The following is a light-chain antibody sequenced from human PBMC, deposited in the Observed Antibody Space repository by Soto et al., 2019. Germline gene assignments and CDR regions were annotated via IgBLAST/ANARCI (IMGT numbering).Light chain of an antibody. CDR2: GAS. CDR1: QSVGASY. Sequence: EMVLTQSPGTLSLSPGERATLSCRASQSVGASYLAWYQQKPGQAPRLLINGASSRATGIPDRFSGSGSGTDFTLTISRLEPEDFAVYYCQQYGDSPLTFGGGTKVDIK. CDR3: QQYGDSPLT. J-gene: IGKJ4*01. V-gene: IGKV3-20*01.